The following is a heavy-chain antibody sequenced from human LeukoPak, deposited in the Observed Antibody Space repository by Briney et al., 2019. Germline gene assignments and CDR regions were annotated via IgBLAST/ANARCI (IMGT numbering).Heavy chain of an antibody. Sequence: GASVKVSCKASGYTFTSYNIHWVRQAPGQGLEWMGIFTPSGGSTSHAQKFQGRGTMTRDTGTSTVHMEMSSVRSEDTAVYYCARGGHSSGFEYFPHWGQGTLVTVSS. D-gene: IGHD3-22*01. V-gene: IGHV1-46*01. J-gene: IGHJ1*01. CDR3: ARGGHSSGFEYFPH. CDR2: FTPSGGST. CDR1: GYTFTSYN.